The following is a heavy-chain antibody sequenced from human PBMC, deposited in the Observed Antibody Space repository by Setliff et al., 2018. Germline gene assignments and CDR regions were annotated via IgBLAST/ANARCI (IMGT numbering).Heavy chain of an antibody. D-gene: IGHD5-12*01. CDR3: ARSLGIRDYSYFDL. V-gene: IGHV3-7*01. CDR1: GFIFTNYW. CDR2: IKQDGSEK. Sequence: GGSLRLSCAASGFIFTNYWMTWIRQAPGKGPEWVANIKQDGSEKYYVASVKGRFTISRDNAKNSLFLQMSSLRAEDTAVYYCARSLGIRDYSYFDLWGRGTLVTVSS. J-gene: IGHJ2*01.